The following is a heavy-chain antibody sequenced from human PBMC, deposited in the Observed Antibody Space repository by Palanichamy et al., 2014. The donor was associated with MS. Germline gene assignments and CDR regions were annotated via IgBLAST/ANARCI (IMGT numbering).Heavy chain of an antibody. J-gene: IGHJ4*02. D-gene: IGHD1-14*01. CDR3: ARGEPFHY. V-gene: IGHV1-2*06. Sequence: QVQLVQSGAEVKKPGTSVKVSCKASGYTFSDYYIQWLRQAPGQGLEWMGRINPNSGATNYAQKFQGRVAMTRDTSISTVYMELGRLASDDTAVYYCARGEPFHYWGQGTLVTVSS. CDR2: INPNSGAT. CDR1: GYTFSDYY.